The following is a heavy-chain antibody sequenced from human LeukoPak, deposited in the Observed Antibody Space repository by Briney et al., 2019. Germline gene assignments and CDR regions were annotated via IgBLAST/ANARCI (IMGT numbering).Heavy chain of an antibody. CDR2: ISGRDGST. CDR3: AKESGISWGYFDY. V-gene: IGHV3-23*01. CDR1: GFTFSSYA. Sequence: GGSLRLSCAASGFTFSSYAMSWVRQAPGKGLEWVSVISGRDGSTYYADSVKGRFTISRDNSKNTLCLQVSNLRAEDTAVYYCAKESGISWGYFDYWGQGTLVTVSS. D-gene: IGHD6-6*01. J-gene: IGHJ4*02.